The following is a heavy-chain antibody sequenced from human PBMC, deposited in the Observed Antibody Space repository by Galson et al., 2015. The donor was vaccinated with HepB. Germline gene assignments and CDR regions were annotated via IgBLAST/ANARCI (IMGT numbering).Heavy chain of an antibody. CDR1: GGTFSSYT. CDR3: ARDQVDYYDSSGYSLTHLDY. D-gene: IGHD3-22*01. V-gene: IGHV1-69*04. J-gene: IGHJ4*02. Sequence: SVKVSCKASGGTFSSYTISWVRQAPGQGLEWMGRIIPILGIANYAQKFQGRVTITADKSTSTAYMELSSLRSEDTAVYYCARDQVDYYDSSGYSLTHLDYWGQGTLVTVSS. CDR2: IIPILGIA.